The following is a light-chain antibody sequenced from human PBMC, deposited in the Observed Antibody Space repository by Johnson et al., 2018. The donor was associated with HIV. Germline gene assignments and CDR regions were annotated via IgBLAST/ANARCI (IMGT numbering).Light chain of an antibody. CDR3: GTWASSLGPGRYV. CDR1: SSNIGNNY. Sequence: QPVLTQPPSVSAAPGQKVTISCSGSSSNIGNNYVSWYQQIPGRAPKLLIYDNNKRPSGIPDRSSGSKSGTSATLGITGLQTGDEADYYCGTWASSLGPGRYVFGTGTKVTVL. CDR2: DNN. J-gene: IGLJ1*01. V-gene: IGLV1-51*01.